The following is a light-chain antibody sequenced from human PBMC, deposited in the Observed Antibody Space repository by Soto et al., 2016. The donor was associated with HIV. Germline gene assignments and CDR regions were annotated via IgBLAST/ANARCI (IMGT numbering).Light chain of an antibody. CDR1: NIGTKG. CDR3: QVWHSSTDHVV. J-gene: IGLJ2*01. CDR2: DDS. V-gene: IGLV3-21*03. Sequence: SYELTQPPSVPVAPGKTARISCGGNNIGTKGVHWYQQKPGQAPVLVVYDDSDRPSGIPERFSGSNSGNTATLTISRVEAGDEADYYCQVWHSSTDHVVFGGGTKLTVL.